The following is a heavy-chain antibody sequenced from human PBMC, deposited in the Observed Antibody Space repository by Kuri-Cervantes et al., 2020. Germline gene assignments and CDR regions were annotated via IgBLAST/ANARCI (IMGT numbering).Heavy chain of an antibody. V-gene: IGHV3-43D*04. J-gene: IGHJ4*02. CDR2: ISWDGGST. D-gene: IGHD5-12*01. CDR1: GFTFDDYA. CDR3: AKGVEYSGYDEIDY. Sequence: GESLKISCAASGFTFDDYAMHWVRQAPGKGLEWVSLISWDGGSTYYADSVKGRFAISRDNSKNSLYLQMSSLRAEDTALYYCAKGVEYSGYDEIDYWGQGTLVTVSS.